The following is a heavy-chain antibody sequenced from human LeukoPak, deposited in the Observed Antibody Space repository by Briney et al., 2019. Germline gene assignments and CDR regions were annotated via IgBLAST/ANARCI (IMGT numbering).Heavy chain of an antibody. CDR1: GFTFSSYW. Sequence: GSLRLSCAASGFTFSSYWMHWVRQAPGKGLVWVSRINTDGSRTSYADSVKGRFTISRNNAKNTLYLQMNSLRAEDTAVYHCAREYVLRYSDWLGIDYWGQGTLVTVSS. J-gene: IGHJ4*02. V-gene: IGHV3-74*01. D-gene: IGHD3-9*01. CDR2: INTDGSRT. CDR3: AREYVLRYSDWLGIDY.